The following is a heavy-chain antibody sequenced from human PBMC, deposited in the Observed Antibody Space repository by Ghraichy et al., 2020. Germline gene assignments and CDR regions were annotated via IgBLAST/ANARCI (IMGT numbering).Heavy chain of an antibody. CDR3: AHTLIAAPVFGASDY. Sequence: SGPTLVKPTQTLTLTCTFSGFSLSTSGVGVAWIRQPPGKALEWLALIYWDDDKRYSPSLKSRLTITKDTSKNQVVLTMTNMDPVDTATYYCAHTLIAAPVFGASDYWGQGALVTVSS. D-gene: IGHD6-6*01. CDR1: GFSLSTSGVG. CDR2: IYWDDDK. J-gene: IGHJ4*02. V-gene: IGHV2-5*02.